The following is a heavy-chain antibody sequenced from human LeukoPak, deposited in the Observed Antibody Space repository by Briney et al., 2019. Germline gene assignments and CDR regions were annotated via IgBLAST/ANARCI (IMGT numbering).Heavy chain of an antibody. CDR2: IHNSGTT. J-gene: IGHJ4*02. CDR3: ARRYYYNLRSFRFDF. Sequence: SETLSLTCAVSGGPFSGYFWSWIRQSSGKGLEWIGEIHNSGTTNYNPSLNSRVTISEDTSKNQFYLNLSSVTAADSAVYYCARRYYYNLRSFRFDFWGQGTLVTVSS. V-gene: IGHV4-34*01. D-gene: IGHD3-10*01. CDR1: GGPFSGYF.